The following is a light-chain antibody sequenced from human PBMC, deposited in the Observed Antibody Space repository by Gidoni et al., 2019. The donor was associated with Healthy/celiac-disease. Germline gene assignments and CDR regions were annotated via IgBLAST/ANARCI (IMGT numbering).Light chain of an antibody. CDR2: AAS. CDR1: QSISSY. J-gene: IGKJ3*01. CDR3: RQSYSTPFT. Sequence: DIQMTQSPSSLSASVGDRVTITCRASQSISSYLNWYQQKPGKAPKLLIYAASSLQSGVPSRFSGSGSGTDFTLTISSLQPEDFATYYWRQSYSTPFTFGPGTKVDIK. V-gene: IGKV1-39*01.